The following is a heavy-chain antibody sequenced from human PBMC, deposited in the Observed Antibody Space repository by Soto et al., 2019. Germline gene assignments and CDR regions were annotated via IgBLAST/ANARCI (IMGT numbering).Heavy chain of an antibody. D-gene: IGHD3-16*01. V-gene: IGHV3-74*01. CDR3: ARSWGWAYDI. J-gene: IGHJ3*02. Sequence: GGSLRLSCAASGFTFSRDWMHWVRQAPGKGLVWVSRINGDGSSTTYADSVRGRFTISRDNAYNTMYLQMNNLRAEDTAVYYCARSWGWAYDIWGQGTRVTVSS. CDR1: GFTFSRDW. CDR2: INGDGSST.